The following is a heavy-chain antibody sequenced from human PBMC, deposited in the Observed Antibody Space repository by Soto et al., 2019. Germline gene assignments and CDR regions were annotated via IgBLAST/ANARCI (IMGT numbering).Heavy chain of an antibody. CDR2: INHSGST. D-gene: IGHD1-26*01. Sequence: QVQLQQWGAGLLKPSETLSLTCAVYGGSFSGYYWSWIRQPPGKGLEWIGEINHSGSTNYNPSLKSRVTISVDTSKNQFSLKLSSVTAADTAVYYFARGRVGRYGMDVWGQGTTVTVSS. V-gene: IGHV4-34*01. CDR1: GGSFSGYY. CDR3: ARGRVGRYGMDV. J-gene: IGHJ6*02.